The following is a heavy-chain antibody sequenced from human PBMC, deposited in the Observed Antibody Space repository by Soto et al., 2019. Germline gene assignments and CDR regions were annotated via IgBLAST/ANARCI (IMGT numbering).Heavy chain of an antibody. J-gene: IGHJ3*02. CDR1: GGSISSGDYY. V-gene: IGHV4-30-4*01. Sequence: QVQLQESGPGLVKPSQTLSLTCTVSGGSISSGDYYWSWIRQPPGKGLEWIGYIYYSGSTYYNPSLKSRVTISVDTSKNQFSLKLSSVTAADTAVYYCARDTSYYYDSSGYYYARYDAFDIWGQGTMVTVSS. D-gene: IGHD3-22*01. CDR3: ARDTSYYYDSSGYYYARYDAFDI. CDR2: IYYSGST.